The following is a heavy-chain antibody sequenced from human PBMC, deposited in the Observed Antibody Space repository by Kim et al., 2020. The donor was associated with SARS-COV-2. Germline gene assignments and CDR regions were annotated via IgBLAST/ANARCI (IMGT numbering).Heavy chain of an antibody. Sequence: KYYVDSVKGRFTISRDNAKNSLHLQMNSLRAEDTAVYYCARGAVTPWFDPWGQGTLVTVSS. V-gene: IGHV3-7*01. J-gene: IGHJ5*02. CDR3: ARGAVTPWFDP. CDR2: K.